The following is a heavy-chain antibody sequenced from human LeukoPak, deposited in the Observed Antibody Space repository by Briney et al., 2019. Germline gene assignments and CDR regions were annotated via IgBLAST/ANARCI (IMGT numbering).Heavy chain of an antibody. CDR1: GFTFSHYS. V-gene: IGHV3-21*01. Sequence: GGSLRLSCAASGFTFSHYSMNWVRQAPGKGLEWVSSISSSSSYIYYADSVKGRFTISRDNAKNSLYLQMASLRAEDTAVYYCARTSVAAAISPYYFDYWGQGTLVTVSS. J-gene: IGHJ4*02. CDR3: ARTSVAAAISPYYFDY. CDR2: ISSSSSYI. D-gene: IGHD2-2*02.